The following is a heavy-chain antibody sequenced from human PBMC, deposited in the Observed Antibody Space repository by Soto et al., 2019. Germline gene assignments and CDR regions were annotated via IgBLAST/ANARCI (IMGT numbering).Heavy chain of an antibody. V-gene: IGHV3-23*01. CDR3: VKGGWLDF. CDR1: GFGFSTFE. D-gene: IGHD3-16*01. Sequence: EVQLLESGGGLVQPGGSLRLSCAASGFGFSTFEMSWVRQAPGRGLEWVSFISDDGSSTYYADAVKGRFTISRDNSKHTLYLQMNSLTAEDTAVYACVKGGWLDFWGQGTLVTVSS. CDR2: ISDDGSST. J-gene: IGHJ5*01.